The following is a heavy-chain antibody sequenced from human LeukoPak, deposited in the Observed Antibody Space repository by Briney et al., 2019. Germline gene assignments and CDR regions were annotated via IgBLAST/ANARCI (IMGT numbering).Heavy chain of an antibody. CDR1: GFTFSSYA. V-gene: IGHV3-23*01. Sequence: GGSLRLSCAASGFTFSSYAMNWVRQAPGKGLEWVSAISGSGGSTYYADSVKGRFTISRDNSKNTLYLQSNSLRAEDTAVYYCATQKHSSGWDYFDYWGQGTLVTVSS. J-gene: IGHJ4*02. D-gene: IGHD6-19*01. CDR3: ATQKHSSGWDYFDY. CDR2: ISGSGGST.